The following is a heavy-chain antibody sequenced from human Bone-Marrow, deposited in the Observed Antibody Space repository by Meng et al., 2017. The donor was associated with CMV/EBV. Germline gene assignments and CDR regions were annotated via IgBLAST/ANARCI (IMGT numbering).Heavy chain of an antibody. D-gene: IGHD3-3*01. CDR1: GGSFSGYY. J-gene: IGHJ4*02. CDR3: AGGYDFWSGYTVTALGY. Sequence: SETLSLTCAVYGGSFSGYYWSWIRQPPGKGLEWIGEINHSGSTNYNPSLKSRVTISIDTSKNQFSLKLTSMTAADTAVYYCAGGYDFWSGYTVTALGYWGQGALVTVSS. CDR2: INHSGST. V-gene: IGHV4-34*01.